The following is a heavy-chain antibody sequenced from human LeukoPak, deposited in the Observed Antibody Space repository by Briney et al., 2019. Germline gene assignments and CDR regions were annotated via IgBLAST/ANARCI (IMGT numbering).Heavy chain of an antibody. CDR3: AKYLGGWELKSSDY. V-gene: IGHV3-23*01. CDR1: GFTFSSYA. Sequence: GGSLRLSCAASGFTFSSYAMSWVRQAPGKGLEWVSVLSGSGVNTYYADSVKGRFTLSRDNSKNTLYLQMNSLRAEDTAVYYCAKYLGGWELKSSDYWGQGTLVTVSS. J-gene: IGHJ4*02. D-gene: IGHD1-26*01. CDR2: LSGSGVNT.